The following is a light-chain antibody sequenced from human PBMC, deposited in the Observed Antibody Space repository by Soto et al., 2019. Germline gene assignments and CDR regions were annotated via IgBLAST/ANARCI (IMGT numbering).Light chain of an antibody. CDR3: SSYTSSSTPFV. V-gene: IGLV2-14*03. J-gene: IGLJ1*01. CDR1: SSDVGGYNY. CDR2: DVT. Sequence: QSALTQPASVSGSPGQSITISCTGTSSDVGGYNYVSWYQQHPGKAPKLIIYDVTNRPSVVSDRFSGSKSGNTASLTISGLQADDGTDYYCSSYTSSSTPFVFGTGTKVTVL.